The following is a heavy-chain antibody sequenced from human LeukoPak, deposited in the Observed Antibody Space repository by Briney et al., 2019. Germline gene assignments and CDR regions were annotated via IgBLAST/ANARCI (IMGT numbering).Heavy chain of an antibody. V-gene: IGHV3-23*01. Sequence: GGSLRLSCAASGFTFSSYALSWVRQAPGKGLEWVSAVSGSGGSTYYADSVKGRFTISRDNSKNTLYLQMNSLRAEDTAVYYGAKEDTRVRGVNGRRYDYWGQGRLV. CDR2: VSGSGGST. CDR1: GFTFSSYA. D-gene: IGHD3-10*01. J-gene: IGHJ4*02. CDR3: AKEDTRVRGVNGRRYDY.